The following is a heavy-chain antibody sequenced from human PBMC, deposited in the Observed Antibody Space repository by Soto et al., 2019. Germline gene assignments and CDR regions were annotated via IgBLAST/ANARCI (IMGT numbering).Heavy chain of an antibody. J-gene: IGHJ4*02. D-gene: IGHD6-19*01. CDR3: ARERSSGWYVDY. V-gene: IGHV1-8*01. CDR2: MNPNSGNT. Sequence: QVQLVQSGAEVKKPGASVKVSCKASGYTFTSYDINWVRQATGQGLEWMGWMNPNSGNTAYAQKFQGRVTMTRNTSISPAYMELRSLRSEDTAVYYWARERSSGWYVDYWGQGTLVTVSS. CDR1: GYTFTSYD.